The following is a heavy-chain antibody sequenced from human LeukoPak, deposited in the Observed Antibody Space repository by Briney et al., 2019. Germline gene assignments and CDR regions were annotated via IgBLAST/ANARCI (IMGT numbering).Heavy chain of an antibody. D-gene: IGHD3-3*01. CDR3: ARDLRYDFWSGYVNYYYYYGMDV. J-gene: IGHJ6*02. Sequence: SETLSLTCTVSGGSISSYYWSWIRQPPGKGLEWIGYIYYNGSTNYNPSLKSRVTISVDTSKNQFSLKLSSVTAADTAAYYCARDLRYDFWSGYVNYYYYYGMDVWGQGTTVTVSS. CDR1: GGSISSYY. V-gene: IGHV4-59*01. CDR2: IYYNGST.